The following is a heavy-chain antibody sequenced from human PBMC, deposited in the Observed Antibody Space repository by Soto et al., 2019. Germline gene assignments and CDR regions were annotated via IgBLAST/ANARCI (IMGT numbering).Heavy chain of an antibody. CDR2: IKQDGSEK. D-gene: IGHD3-9*01. Sequence: EVQLVESGGGLVQPGGSLRLSCAASGFTFSSYWMSWVRQAPGKGLEWVANIKQDGSEKYYVDSVKGRFTISRDNAKNSLYLQMNSLRAEDTAVYYCAKFALRYLVDYWGQGTLVTVSS. V-gene: IGHV3-7*01. CDR3: AKFALRYLVDY. CDR1: GFTFSSYW. J-gene: IGHJ4*02.